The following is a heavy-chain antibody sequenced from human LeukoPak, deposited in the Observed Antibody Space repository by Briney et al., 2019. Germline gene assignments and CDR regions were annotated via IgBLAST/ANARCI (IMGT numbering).Heavy chain of an antibody. CDR2: IYHSGST. J-gene: IGHJ3*02. Sequence: PSETLSLTCAVSGGSISSGSYSWSWIRQPPGKGLEWIGYIYHSGSTYYNPPLKSRVTISVDRSKNQFSLKLSSVTAADTAVYYCARVSYGDAFDIWGQGTMVTVSS. CDR3: ARVSYGDAFDI. CDR1: GGSISSGSYS. D-gene: IGHD2-21*01. V-gene: IGHV4-30-2*01.